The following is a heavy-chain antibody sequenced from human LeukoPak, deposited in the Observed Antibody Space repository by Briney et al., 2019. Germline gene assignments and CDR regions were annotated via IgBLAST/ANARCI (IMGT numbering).Heavy chain of an antibody. J-gene: IGHJ4*02. CDR1: GDSVSTNLYY. D-gene: IGHD6-6*01. V-gene: IGHV4-39*01. Sequence: SETLSLTCTVSGDSVSTNLYYWGCIRQPPGKGLEWIVNLFHSGTTYYNPSLKSLVSISVDTSKNQFSLKLNSVTAADTAVYYCARQGYGRSSFFDHWGQGTLVTVSS. CDR2: LFHSGTT. CDR3: ARQGYGRSSFFDH.